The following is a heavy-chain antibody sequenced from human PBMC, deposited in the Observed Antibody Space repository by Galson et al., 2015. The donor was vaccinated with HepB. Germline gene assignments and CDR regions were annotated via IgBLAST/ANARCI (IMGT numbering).Heavy chain of an antibody. CDR3: AEGLRLDAFDI. D-gene: IGHD4-17*01. Sequence: SLRLSCAASGFTFSNYWMHWVRQAPGKGLVWVSRINSDGSSTSYADSVKGRLTISRDSAKNTLYLQMNSLRAEDTAVYYCAEGLRLDAFDIWGQGTMVTVSS. V-gene: IGHV3-74*01. CDR2: INSDGSST. CDR1: GFTFSNYW. J-gene: IGHJ3*02.